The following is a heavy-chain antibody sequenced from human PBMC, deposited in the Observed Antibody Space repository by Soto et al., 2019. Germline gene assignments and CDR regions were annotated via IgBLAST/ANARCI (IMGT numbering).Heavy chain of an antibody. J-gene: IGHJ4*02. CDR3: ARANLGRGVSLDY. CDR2: INSDGSST. D-gene: IGHD3-10*01. V-gene: IGHV3-74*01. Sequence: PGGSLRLSCAASGFTFSSSWIHWVSQAPGKGLVWVSGINSDGSSTSYADSVKGRFTISRDNVKDTLFLQMNSLRAEDTAVYYCARANLGRGVSLDYWGQGTLVTVS. CDR1: GFTFSSSW.